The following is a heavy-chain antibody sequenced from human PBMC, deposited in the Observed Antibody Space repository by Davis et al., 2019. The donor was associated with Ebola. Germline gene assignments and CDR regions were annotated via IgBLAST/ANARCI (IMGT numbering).Heavy chain of an antibody. D-gene: IGHD6-25*01. V-gene: IGHV3-53*01. CDR2: IYSGGST. J-gene: IGHJ6*04. Sequence: GESLKISCAASGFTVSSNYMSWVRQAPGKGLEWVSVIYSGGSTYYADSVKGRFTISRDNSKNTLFLQMNSLRTEDTAVYYCARDSGLYLLGYGMDVWGTGTTVTVSS. CDR1: GFTVSSNY. CDR3: ARDSGLYLLGYGMDV.